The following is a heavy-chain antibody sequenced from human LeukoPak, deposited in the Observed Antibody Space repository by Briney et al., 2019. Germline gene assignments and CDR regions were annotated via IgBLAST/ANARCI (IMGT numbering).Heavy chain of an antibody. Sequence: GGSLRLSCAASGFTFSSYSMNWVRQAPGKGLEWVSYISSSSSTIYYADSVKGRFTISRDNAKNSLYLQMNSLRAEDTAVYYCAREGVWFGELFSYWGQGTLVTVSS. V-gene: IGHV3-48*01. J-gene: IGHJ4*02. D-gene: IGHD3-10*01. CDR1: GFTFSSYS. CDR3: AREGVWFGELFSY. CDR2: ISSSSSTI.